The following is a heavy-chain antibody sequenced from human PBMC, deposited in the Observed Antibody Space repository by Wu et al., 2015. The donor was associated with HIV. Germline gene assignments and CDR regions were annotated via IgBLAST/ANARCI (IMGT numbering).Heavy chain of an antibody. CDR2: FIPIFGTA. CDR1: GYTFTSYG. CDR3: ARTDGLVDGGNSGYDY. V-gene: IGHV1-69*13. D-gene: IGHD4-23*01. Sequence: QIQLVQSGAEVKKPGASVKVSCKASGYTFTSYGISWVRQAPGRGLEWMGRFIPIFGTANYAQKFQGRITITADEFTSTAHMELSSLRSEDTAVYYCARTDGLVDGGNSGYDYWGQGTLVTVSS. J-gene: IGHJ4*02.